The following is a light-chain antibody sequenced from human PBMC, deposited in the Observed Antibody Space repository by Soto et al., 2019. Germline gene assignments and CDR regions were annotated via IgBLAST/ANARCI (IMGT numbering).Light chain of an antibody. CDR3: QQYNNWPPT. V-gene: IGKV3-15*01. J-gene: IGKJ1*01. Sequence: EIVMTQCPATLSVSPEERATLSCSPSQILSSNLSWYQLQPGQAPRLLSSGASTRATGIPARFSGSGSGTEFTLTISSLQSEDFAVYYCQQYNNWPPTVGQGTKVDTK. CDR1: QILSSN. CDR2: GAS.